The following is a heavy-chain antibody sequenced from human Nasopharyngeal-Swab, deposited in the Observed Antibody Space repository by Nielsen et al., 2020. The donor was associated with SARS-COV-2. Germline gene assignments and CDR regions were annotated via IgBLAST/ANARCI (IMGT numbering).Heavy chain of an antibody. CDR3: ARGLDTAMLPYYGMDV. V-gene: IGHV3-11*01. J-gene: IGHJ6*02. CDR2: ISSSGSTI. D-gene: IGHD5-18*01. Sequence: GESLKISCASSGFTFSDYYMRWIRHPPAHGLEWVSYISSSGSTIYYADSVKGRFTISRDNAKNSLYLQMNSLRAEDTDVYYCARGLDTAMLPYYGMDVWGQGTTVTVSS. CDR1: GFTFSDYY.